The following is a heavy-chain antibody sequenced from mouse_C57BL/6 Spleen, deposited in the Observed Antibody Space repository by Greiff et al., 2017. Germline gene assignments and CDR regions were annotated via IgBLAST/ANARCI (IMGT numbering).Heavy chain of an antibody. V-gene: IGHV1-15*01. CDR2: IDPETGGT. CDR3: TRKDYDSSPFAY. J-gene: IGHJ3*01. D-gene: IGHD1-1*01. CDR1: GYTFPDYE. Sequence: QVQLKQSGAELVRPRASVTQCNKASGYTFPDYEMHWVKQTPLHGLEWIGAIDPETGGTAYNQKFKGKAILTADKSSSTAYMELRSLTSEDSSVYYCTRKDYDSSPFAYWSQGTLATVSA.